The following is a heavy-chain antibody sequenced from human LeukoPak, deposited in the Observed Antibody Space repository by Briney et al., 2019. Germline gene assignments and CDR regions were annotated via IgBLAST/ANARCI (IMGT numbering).Heavy chain of an antibody. CDR1: GGSISSGYW. Sequence: SGTLSLTCAVSGGSISSGYWWSWVRQPPGKGLEWIGEIHHSGNTNYNPSLKSRVTISVDTSKNQFSLKLSSVTAADTAVYYCAREGEYCSSTSCSYYFDYWGQGTLVTVSS. D-gene: IGHD2-2*01. V-gene: IGHV4-4*02. CDR2: IHHSGNT. CDR3: AREGEYCSSTSCSYYFDY. J-gene: IGHJ4*02.